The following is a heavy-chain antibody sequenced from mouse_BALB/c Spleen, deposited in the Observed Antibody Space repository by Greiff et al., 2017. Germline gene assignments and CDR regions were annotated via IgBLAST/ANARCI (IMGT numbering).Heavy chain of an antibody. CDR3: ARAYRYADY. Sequence: VQLKQSGPGLVKPSQSLSLTCTVTGYSITSDYAWNWIRQFPGNQLEWMGYISYSGSASYNPSLKSRISITRDTSKNQFFLQLNSVTTEDTATYYCARAYRYADYWGQGTTLTVSS. D-gene: IGHD2-14*01. CDR2: ISYSGSA. V-gene: IGHV3-2*02. J-gene: IGHJ2*01. CDR1: GYSITSDYA.